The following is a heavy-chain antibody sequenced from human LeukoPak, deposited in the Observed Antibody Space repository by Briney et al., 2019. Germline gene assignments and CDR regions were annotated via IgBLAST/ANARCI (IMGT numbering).Heavy chain of an antibody. CDR2: INHSGST. CDR1: GVSFSGYY. CDR3: ARGNNKDFSFDAFDI. J-gene: IGHJ3*02. Sequence: SETLSLTCAVYGVSFSGYYWSWIRQPPGKGLEWIGEINHSGSTNYNPSLKSRVTISVDTSKNQFSLKLSSVTAADTAVYYCARGNNKDFSFDAFDIWGQGTMVTVSS. D-gene: IGHD2/OR15-2a*01. V-gene: IGHV4-34*01.